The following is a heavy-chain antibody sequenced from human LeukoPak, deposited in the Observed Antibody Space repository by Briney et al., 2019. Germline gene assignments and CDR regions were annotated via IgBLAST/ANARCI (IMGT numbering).Heavy chain of an antibody. J-gene: IGHJ4*02. D-gene: IGHD6-13*01. Sequence: SVKVSCKASGGTFSSYGISWVRQAPGQGLEWMGRIIPILGIANYAQKFQGRVTITADKSTNTAYMELSSLRSEDTAVYYCARASSSWYTFDYWGQGTLVTVSS. V-gene: IGHV1-69*04. CDR2: IIPILGIA. CDR1: GGTFSSYG. CDR3: ARASSSWYTFDY.